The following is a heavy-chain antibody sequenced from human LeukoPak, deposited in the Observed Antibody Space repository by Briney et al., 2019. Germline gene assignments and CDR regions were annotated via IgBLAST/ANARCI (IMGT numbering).Heavy chain of an antibody. D-gene: IGHD3-22*01. V-gene: IGHV4-59*06. CDR3: ARDMGLYFYDSSGPDAFDI. Sequence: PSETLSLTCTVSGGSISSYYWSWIRQHPGKGLEWIGHIYYSGSTYYNPSLKSRVTISVDTSNNQFSLKLSSVTAADTAVYYCARDMGLYFYDSSGPDAFDIWGQGTMVIVSS. CDR2: IYYSGST. CDR1: GGSISSYY. J-gene: IGHJ3*02.